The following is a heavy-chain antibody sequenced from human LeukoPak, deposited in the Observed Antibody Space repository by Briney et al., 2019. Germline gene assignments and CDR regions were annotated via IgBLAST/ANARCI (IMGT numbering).Heavy chain of an antibody. V-gene: IGHV1-69*04. CDR3: ARGIAAAGTGDGVDY. Sequence: SVKVSCKASGGTFSSYAISWVRQAPGQGLEWMGRIIPILGIANYAQKFQGRVTITADKSTSTAYMELSSLRSEDTAVYYCARGIAAAGTGDGVDYWGQGTLVTVSS. CDR2: IIPILGIA. CDR1: GGTFSSYA. D-gene: IGHD6-13*01. J-gene: IGHJ4*02.